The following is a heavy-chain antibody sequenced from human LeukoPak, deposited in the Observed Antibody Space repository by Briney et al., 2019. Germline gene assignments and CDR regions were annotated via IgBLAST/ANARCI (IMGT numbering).Heavy chain of an antibody. Sequence: GGSLRLSCAASGFTFTNYAMNWVRQAPGKGLEWVANIKQDGSEKYYVDSVKGRFTISRDNAKNSLYLQMNSLRAEDTAVYYCAREKTTVTTPWFDPWGQGTLVTVSS. CDR2: IKQDGSEK. V-gene: IGHV3-7*01. D-gene: IGHD4-17*01. J-gene: IGHJ5*02. CDR1: GFTFTNYA. CDR3: AREKTTVTTPWFDP.